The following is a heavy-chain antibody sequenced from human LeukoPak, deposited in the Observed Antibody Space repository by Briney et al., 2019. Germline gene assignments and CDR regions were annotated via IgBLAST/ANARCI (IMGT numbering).Heavy chain of an antibody. CDR2: ISSSGGNT. D-gene: IGHD6-19*01. Sequence: PGGSLRLSCAASGFTFSSYAMSWVRQAPGKGLEWVSAISSSGGNTYYADSVKGRFTISRDNSKNTLYLQMNSLRAEDTVLYYCAKDLHSSGWYVAFDIWGQGTMVTVSS. CDR3: AKDLHSSGWYVAFDI. J-gene: IGHJ3*02. V-gene: IGHV3-23*01. CDR1: GFTFSSYA.